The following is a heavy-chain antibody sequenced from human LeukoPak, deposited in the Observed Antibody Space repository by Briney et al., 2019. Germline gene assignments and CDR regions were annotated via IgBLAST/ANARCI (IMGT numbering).Heavy chain of an antibody. CDR2: IKQDGSEK. Sequence: GGSLRLSCAASGFTFSSYWMSWVRQAPGKGPEWVANIKQDGSEKYYVDSVKGRFTISRDNAKNSLYLQMNSLRAEDTAVYYCARGGGYCSSTSCYTPAFDIWGQGTMVTVSS. J-gene: IGHJ3*02. D-gene: IGHD2-2*02. CDR3: ARGGGYCSSTSCYTPAFDI. CDR1: GFTFSSYW. V-gene: IGHV3-7*01.